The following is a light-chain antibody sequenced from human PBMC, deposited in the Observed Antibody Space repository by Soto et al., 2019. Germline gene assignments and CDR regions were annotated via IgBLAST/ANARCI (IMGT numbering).Light chain of an antibody. CDR3: QQYGYLVT. J-gene: IGKJ4*01. V-gene: IGKV3-20*01. Sequence: EIVLTQSPDTLSLSPGERATLSCRASQSVSTNSLAWYQQKPGQAPRPLIYAASSRATGTPDRFSGSGSGTDFTLTISRLEPEDFAMYYCQQYGYLVTFGGGTKVDIK. CDR2: AAS. CDR1: QSVSTNS.